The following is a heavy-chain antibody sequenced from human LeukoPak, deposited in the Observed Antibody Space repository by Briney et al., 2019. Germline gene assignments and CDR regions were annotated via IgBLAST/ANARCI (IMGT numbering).Heavy chain of an antibody. J-gene: IGHJ4*02. Sequence: GGSLRLSCAASGFTVSSNYMSWVRQAPGKGLEWVSLIYSGGSTYYADSVKGRFTISRDNSKNTLYLQMNSLRAEDTAVYYCARGRITMVRGVIPLFDYWGQGTLVTVSS. CDR3: ARGRITMVRGVIPLFDY. CDR2: IYSGGST. D-gene: IGHD3-10*01. V-gene: IGHV3-53*05. CDR1: GFTVSSNY.